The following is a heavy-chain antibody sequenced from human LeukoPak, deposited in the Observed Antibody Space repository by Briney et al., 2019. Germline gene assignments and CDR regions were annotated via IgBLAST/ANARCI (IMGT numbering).Heavy chain of an antibody. CDR3: AKMKGHPLPKYYMDV. Sequence: GGSLRLSCAAPGFTFSGFAMTWVRRTPGKGLDWVSGISGSGDNTLYADSVKGRFTISRDNSKNTLYLEMNSLRAEDTAIYYCAKMKGHPLPKYYMDVWGQGTTVTVSS. CDR1: GFTFSGFA. V-gene: IGHV3-23*01. CDR2: ISGSGDNT. D-gene: IGHD1-26*01. J-gene: IGHJ6*01.